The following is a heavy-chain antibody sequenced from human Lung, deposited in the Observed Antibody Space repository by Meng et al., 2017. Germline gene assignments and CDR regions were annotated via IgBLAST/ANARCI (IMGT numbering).Heavy chain of an antibody. V-gene: IGHV3-74*03. Sequence: GESLKISCAASGFTFSSYNMHWVRQTPGEGLVWVSRINTDASSTTYADSVKGRFTISRDDAKNMVYLQMNSLRAEDTAVYYCARDADWVIFDHWGQGALVTVSS. J-gene: IGHJ4*02. CDR3: ARDADWVIFDH. D-gene: IGHD3-9*01. CDR1: GFTFSSYN. CDR2: INTDASST.